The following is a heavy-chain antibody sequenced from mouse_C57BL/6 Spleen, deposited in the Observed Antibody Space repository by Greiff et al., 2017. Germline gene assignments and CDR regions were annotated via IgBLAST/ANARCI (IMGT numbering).Heavy chain of an antibody. CDR2: IRSKSSNYAT. CDR3: VGGYYYGSSYGWYFDV. CDR1: GFTFNTYA. Sequence: EVQLVESGGGLVQPKGSLKLSCAASGFTFNTYAMHWVRQAPGKGLEWVARIRSKSSNYATYYADSVKDRFTISRDDSQSMLYLQMNNLKTEDTAMYYCVGGYYYGSSYGWYFDVWGTGTTVTVSS. J-gene: IGHJ1*03. V-gene: IGHV10-3*01. D-gene: IGHD1-1*01.